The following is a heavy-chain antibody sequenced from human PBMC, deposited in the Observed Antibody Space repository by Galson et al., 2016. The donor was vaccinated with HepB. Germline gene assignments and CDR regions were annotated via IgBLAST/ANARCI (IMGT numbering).Heavy chain of an antibody. V-gene: IGHV3-53*05. CDR2: INSGYST. J-gene: IGHJ4*02. CDR3: AKRHEYCPPVGCSVDY. D-gene: IGHD2/OR15-2a*01. CDR1: GFTFRKYY. Sequence: SLRLSCAASGFTFRKYYMTWVRQAPGKGLEWVSVINSGYSTNYAASVQGRFTISRDNSNNMLFLQMDSLRPDDTAVYYCAKRHEYCPPVGCSVDYWGQGTLVSVSS.